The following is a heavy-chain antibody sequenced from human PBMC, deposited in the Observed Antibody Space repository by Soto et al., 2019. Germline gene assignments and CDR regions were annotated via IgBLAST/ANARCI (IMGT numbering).Heavy chain of an antibody. CDR2: ISSNSIYI. D-gene: IGHD6-19*01. Sequence: EVQLVESGGGLVKPGGYLRLSCAASGFTFSSYSMNWVRQAPGKGLEWVSSISSNSIYIYYADSVKGRFTISRDNAKNSLYLQMNSLRAEDTAVYYCARAYGSRSGWYTDAFDIWGQGTMVTVSS. CDR1: GFTFSSYS. J-gene: IGHJ3*02. CDR3: ARAYGSRSGWYTDAFDI. V-gene: IGHV3-21*01.